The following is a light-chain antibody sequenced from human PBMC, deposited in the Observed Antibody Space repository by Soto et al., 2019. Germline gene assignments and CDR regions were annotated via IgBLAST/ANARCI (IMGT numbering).Light chain of an antibody. CDR1: QSVSSSY. Sequence: DIVLTQSPGSLSLSPGERATLSCKCSQSVSSSYLAWYQQKPGQAPRLIIYGASTRATGIPARFSGSWSGTECTLTISSLQSEDVEVYYCQQYNNWPITLGQGTRLEIK. J-gene: IGKJ5*01. CDR2: GAS. CDR3: QQYNNWPIT. V-gene: IGKV3-15*01.